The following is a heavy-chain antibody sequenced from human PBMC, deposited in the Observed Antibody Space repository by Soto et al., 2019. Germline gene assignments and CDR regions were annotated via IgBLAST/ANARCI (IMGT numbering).Heavy chain of an antibody. V-gene: IGHV5-51*01. CDR2: IYPGDSDT. J-gene: IGHJ5*02. CDR3: ARHREEYYYDSSGYYLNWFDP. D-gene: IGHD3-22*01. Sequence: GGSLKISCKGSGYSFTSYWIGWVRQMPGKGLEWMGIIYPGDSDTRYSPSFQGQVTISADKSISTAYLQWSSLKASDTAMYYCARHREEYYYDSSGYYLNWFDPWGQGTLVTVSS. CDR1: GYSFTSYW.